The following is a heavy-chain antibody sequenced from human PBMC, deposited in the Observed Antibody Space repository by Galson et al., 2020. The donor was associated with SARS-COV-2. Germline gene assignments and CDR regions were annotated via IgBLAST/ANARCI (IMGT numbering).Heavy chain of an antibody. CDR1: GGSISSYY. V-gene: IGHV4-59*08. Sequence: SETLSLTCTVSGGSISSYYWSWIRQPPGKGLEWIGYIYSSGSTNYNPSLKSRVTISVDTSKNQFSLKLSSVTAADTAVYYCARRALRYCSSTSCYAAFDIWGQGTMVTVSS. J-gene: IGHJ3*02. CDR2: IYSSGST. CDR3: ARRALRYCSSTSCYAAFDI. D-gene: IGHD2-2*01.